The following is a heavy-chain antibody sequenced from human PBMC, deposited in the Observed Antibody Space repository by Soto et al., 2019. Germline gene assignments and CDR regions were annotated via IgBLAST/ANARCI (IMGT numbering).Heavy chain of an antibody. J-gene: IGHJ4*02. CDR1: GGSISSGGYS. V-gene: IGHV4-30-2*01. CDR3: ARYEATVLDY. Sequence: PSETLSLTCAVSGGSISSGGYSWSWIRQPPGKGLEWIGYIYHSGSTYYNPSLKSRVTISVDRSKNQFSLKLSSVTAADTAVYYCARYEATVLDYWGQGTLVTVS. CDR2: IYHSGST. D-gene: IGHD4-17*01.